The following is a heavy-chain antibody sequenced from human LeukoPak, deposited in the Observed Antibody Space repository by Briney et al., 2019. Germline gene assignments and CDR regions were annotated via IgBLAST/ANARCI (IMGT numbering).Heavy chain of an antibody. Sequence: SVKVSCKVSGGTNYAISWVRLVSGQGLEWLGGIIPLLDAANSAQKFQGRVTFTADKLTRTAYMELSNLRSEDTAVYYCARGDYDDSGDFRTLEYWGQGTLVTVSS. CDR1: GGTNYA. D-gene: IGHD4-17*01. CDR3: ARGDYDDSGDFRTLEY. V-gene: IGHV1-69*10. J-gene: IGHJ4*02. CDR2: IIPLLDAA.